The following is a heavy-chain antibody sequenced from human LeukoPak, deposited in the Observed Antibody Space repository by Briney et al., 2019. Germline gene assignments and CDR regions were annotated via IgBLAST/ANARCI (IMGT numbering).Heavy chain of an antibody. Sequence: ASETLSLTCAVCGGSFSGYYWSWIRQPPGKGLEWIGEINHSGSTNYNPSLKSRVTISVDTSKNQFSLKLSSVTAADTAVYYCARVGSQLPHDVWGKGTTVTVSS. D-gene: IGHD2-2*01. J-gene: IGHJ6*04. CDR1: GGSFSGYY. CDR2: INHSGST. V-gene: IGHV4-34*01. CDR3: ARVGSQLPHDV.